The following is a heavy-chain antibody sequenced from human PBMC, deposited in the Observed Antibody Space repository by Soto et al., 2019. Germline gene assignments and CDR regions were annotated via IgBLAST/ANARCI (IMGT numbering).Heavy chain of an antibody. CDR2: ISYDGSNK. J-gene: IGHJ4*02. V-gene: IGHV3-30*18. CDR3: AKDRDIVASYYFDY. Sequence: PGGSLRLSCAASGLTFSSYGMHWVRQAQGKGLEWVAVISYDGSNKYYADSVKGRFTISRDNSKNTLYLQMNSLRAEDTAVYYCAKDRDIVASYYFDYWGQGTLVTVSS. CDR1: GLTFSSYG. D-gene: IGHD5-12*01.